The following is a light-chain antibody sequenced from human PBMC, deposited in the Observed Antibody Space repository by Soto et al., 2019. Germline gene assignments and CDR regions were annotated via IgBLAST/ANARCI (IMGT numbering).Light chain of an antibody. Sequence: DIVLTQSPLSLPVTPGEPASISCRSSQSLLHSNGNTYLNWYLQRPGQSQQLLMYLSSIRASGVPDRFSGSGSGTDFTLKISRVEGDDVGVYYCMQALQTPITFGQGTRLEIK. CDR3: MQALQTPIT. CDR2: LSS. J-gene: IGKJ5*01. CDR1: QSLLHSNGNTY. V-gene: IGKV2-28*01.